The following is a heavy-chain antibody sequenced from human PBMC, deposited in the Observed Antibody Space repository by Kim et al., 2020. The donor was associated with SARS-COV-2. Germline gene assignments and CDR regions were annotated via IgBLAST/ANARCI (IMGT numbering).Heavy chain of an antibody. CDR1: GFTFSSYA. CDR2: ISGSGGST. D-gene: IGHD3-22*01. CDR3: AKALGLTYYYDSTGIYGGVFDC. V-gene: IGHV3-23*01. Sequence: GGSLRLSCAASGFTFSSYAMSWVRQAPGKGLEWVSTISGSGGSTYYADSVKGRFTISRDNSKNTLYLQLNSLRAEDTAVYSCAKALGLTYYYDSTGIYGGVFDCWGQGTLVTVSS. J-gene: IGHJ4*02.